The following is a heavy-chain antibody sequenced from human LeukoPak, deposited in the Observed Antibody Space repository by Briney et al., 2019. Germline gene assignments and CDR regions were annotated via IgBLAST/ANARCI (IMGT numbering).Heavy chain of an antibody. CDR1: GGSISSSNW. CDR2: IYHSGST. V-gene: IGHV4-4*02. D-gene: IGHD3-10*01. CDR3: ARGDYYGSGRLYYFDY. Sequence: PSETLSLTCAVSGGSISSSNWWSWVRQPPGKGLGWSGEIYHSGSTNYNPSLKSRVTISVDKSKNQFSLKLSSVTAADTAVYYCARGDYYGSGRLYYFDYWGQGTLVTVSS. J-gene: IGHJ4*02.